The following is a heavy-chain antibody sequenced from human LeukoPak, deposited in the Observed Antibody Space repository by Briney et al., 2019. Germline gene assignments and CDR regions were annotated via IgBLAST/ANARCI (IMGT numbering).Heavy chain of an antibody. Sequence: GGSLRLSCAASGFTFSSYGMHWVRQAPGKGLEWVAVISYDGSNKYYADSVKGRFTISRDNSKNTLYLQMNSLRAEDTAVYYCARCGRRNWLDPWGQGTLVTVSS. V-gene: IGHV3-30*04. CDR3: ARCGRRNWLDP. J-gene: IGHJ5*02. CDR1: GFTFSSYG. CDR2: ISYDGSNK.